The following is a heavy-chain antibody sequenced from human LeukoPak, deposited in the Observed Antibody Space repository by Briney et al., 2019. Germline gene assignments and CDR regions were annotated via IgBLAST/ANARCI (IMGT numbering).Heavy chain of an antibody. V-gene: IGHV1-69*01. CDR1: GGTFSSYA. CDR3: ASIRSGSYRNFDY. J-gene: IGHJ4*02. CDR2: IIPIFGTA. Sequence: SVKVSCKASGGTFSSYAISWVRQAPGQGHEWMGGIIPIFGTANYAQKFQGRVTITADESTSTAYMELSSLRSEDTAVYYCASIRSGSYRNFDYWGQGTLVTVSS. D-gene: IGHD1-26*01.